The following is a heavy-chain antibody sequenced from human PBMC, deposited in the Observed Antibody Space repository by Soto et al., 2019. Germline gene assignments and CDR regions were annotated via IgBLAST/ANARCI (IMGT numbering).Heavy chain of an antibody. CDR3: ARGRNWFDP. CDR1: GGSISSSSYY. J-gene: IGHJ5*02. CDR2: IYYSGST. Sequence: SETLSLTCTVSGGSISSSSYYWGWIRQPPGKGLEWIGSIYYSGSTYYNPSLKSRVTISVDTSKNQFSLKLSSVTAADTAVYYCARGRNWFDPWGQGTLVPVYS. V-gene: IGHV4-39*01.